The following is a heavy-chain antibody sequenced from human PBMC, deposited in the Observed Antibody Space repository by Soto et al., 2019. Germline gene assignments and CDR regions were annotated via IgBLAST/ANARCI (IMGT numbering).Heavy chain of an antibody. D-gene: IGHD6-13*01. J-gene: IGHJ4*02. Sequence: SETLSLTCTVSGGSISSYYWSWIRQPPGKGLEWIGYIYYSGGSNYNPAPKRRVTISVETSKNQFSLRLSSVTAADTAVYYCARMGSWSMVDYWGQGTLVTVSS. CDR3: ARMGSWSMVDY. V-gene: IGHV4-59*01. CDR2: IYYSGGS. CDR1: GGSISSYY.